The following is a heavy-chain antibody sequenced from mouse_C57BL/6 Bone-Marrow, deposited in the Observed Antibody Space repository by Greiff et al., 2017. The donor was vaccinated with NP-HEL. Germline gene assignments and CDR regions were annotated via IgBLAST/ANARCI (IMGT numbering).Heavy chain of an antibody. J-gene: IGHJ3*01. CDR1: GYTFTSYW. CDR2: IDPSDSET. Sequence: VQLQQPGAELVRPGSSVKLSCKASGYTFTSYWMHWVKQRPIQGLEWIGNIDPSDSETHYNQNFKDKATLTVDKSSSTAYLQLRSLTSEDAAVYYCAREGWADWGPGTLVTVSA. D-gene: IGHD1-1*02. CDR3: AREGWAD. V-gene: IGHV1-52*01.